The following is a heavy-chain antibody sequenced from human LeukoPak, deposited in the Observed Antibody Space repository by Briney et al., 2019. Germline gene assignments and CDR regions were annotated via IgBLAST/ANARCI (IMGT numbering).Heavy chain of an antibody. V-gene: IGHV3-7*02. D-gene: IGHD3-9*01. CDR3: ARLFSRYFFDQ. J-gene: IGHJ4*02. CDR1: GFSFSSFW. CDR2: ITQDGSET. Sequence: GGSLRLSCRASGFSFSSFWMTWVRRTPGKGLEWVATITQDGSETFYVDSVKGRFTISRDNAKNSLYLQMTSLRVEDTAVYYCARLFSRYFFDQWGQGTLVTVSS.